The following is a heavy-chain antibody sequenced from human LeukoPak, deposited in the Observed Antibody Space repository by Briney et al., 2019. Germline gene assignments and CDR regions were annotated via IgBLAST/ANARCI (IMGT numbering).Heavy chain of an antibody. Sequence: GGSLRLSCAASGFTFSGYWMHWVRQAPGKGLVWVSRINSDGSSTTYADSVTGRFTISRDNAKNTVYLQMNSLRAEDTAVYYCARDRGYCSSGSCYLFDSWGQGALVTVSS. D-gene: IGHD2-15*01. J-gene: IGHJ4*02. CDR1: GFTFSGYW. CDR2: INSDGSST. CDR3: ARDRGYCSSGSCYLFDS. V-gene: IGHV3-74*01.